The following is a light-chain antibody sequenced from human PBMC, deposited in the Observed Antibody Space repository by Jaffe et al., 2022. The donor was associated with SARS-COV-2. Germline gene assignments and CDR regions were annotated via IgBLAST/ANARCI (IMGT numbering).Light chain of an antibody. CDR3: CSYAGTSRL. Sequence: QSALTQPASVSGSPGQSITISCTGTSTDVGNYNLVSWYQQHPGKVPKLLIYKVSERPSGVSNRFSGSKSGNTASLTISGLQAEDEADYYCCSYAGTSRLFGGGTKLTVL. V-gene: IGLV2-23*02. J-gene: IGLJ2*01. CDR2: KVS. CDR1: STDVGNYNL.